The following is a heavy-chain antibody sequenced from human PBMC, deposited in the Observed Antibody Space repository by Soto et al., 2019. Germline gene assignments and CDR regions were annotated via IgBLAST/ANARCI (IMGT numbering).Heavy chain of an antibody. CDR3: ARRWSGTDY. J-gene: IGHJ4*02. V-gene: IGHV4-59*01. CDR2: VHNSGST. Sequence: LSLTCTVSGGSIRSFYWSWIRQPPGKGLEWIGYVHNSGSTSYNPTLRGRATISADTSKNQFALDLRSVTTADTAIYYCARRWSGTDYWGQGTLVTVSS. CDR1: GGSIRSFY. D-gene: IGHD3-10*01.